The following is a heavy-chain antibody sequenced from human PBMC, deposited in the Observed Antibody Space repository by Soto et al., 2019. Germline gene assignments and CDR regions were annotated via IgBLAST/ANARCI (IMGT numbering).Heavy chain of an antibody. D-gene: IGHD1-26*01. CDR1: GGTFSSYA. CDR3: ARDPVGAVTGGWFDP. CDR2: IIPIFGTA. Sequence: QVQLVQSGAEVKKPGSSVKVSCKASGGTFSSYAISWVRQAPGQGLEWMGGIIPIFGTANYAQKFQGRVTSTADESTSTAYMERSSLRSEDTAVYYCARDPVGAVTGGWFDPWGQGTLVTVSS. J-gene: IGHJ5*02. V-gene: IGHV1-69*01.